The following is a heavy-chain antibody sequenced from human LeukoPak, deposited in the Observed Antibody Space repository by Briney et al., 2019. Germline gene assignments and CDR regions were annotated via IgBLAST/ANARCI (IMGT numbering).Heavy chain of an antibody. J-gene: IGHJ2*01. V-gene: IGHV3-66*01. CDR3: ARDTTTVVLNWYFDL. D-gene: IGHD4-23*01. Sequence: PGGSLRLSCAASGFTASSHFMNWVRQAPGKALEWVSVMYSGGTTFYADSVKGRFTISRDNSKDTLYLQMNSLRAEDTAVYYCARDTTTVVLNWYFDLWGRGTLVTVSS. CDR2: MYSGGTT. CDR1: GFTASSHF.